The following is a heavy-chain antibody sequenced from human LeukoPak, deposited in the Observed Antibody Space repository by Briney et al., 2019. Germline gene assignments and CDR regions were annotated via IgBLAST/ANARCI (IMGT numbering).Heavy chain of an antibody. CDR1: GFTFSSYS. Sequence: GGSLRLSCAASGFTFSSYSMNWVRQAPGKGLEWVSSISSSSSYIYYADSVKGRFTISRDNAKNSLYLQMNSLRAEDTAVYYCARSRSGSYYLIEYWGQGTLVTVSS. V-gene: IGHV3-21*01. CDR3: ARSRSGSYYLIEY. D-gene: IGHD1-26*01. CDR2: ISSSSSYI. J-gene: IGHJ4*02.